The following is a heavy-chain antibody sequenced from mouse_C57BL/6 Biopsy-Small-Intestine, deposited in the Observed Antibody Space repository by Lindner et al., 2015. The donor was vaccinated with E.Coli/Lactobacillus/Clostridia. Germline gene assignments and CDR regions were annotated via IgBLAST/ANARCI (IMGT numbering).Heavy chain of an antibody. CDR3: ARHGEGIYYGNFFFDY. V-gene: IGHV1-62-2*01. CDR1: GYTFTEYT. J-gene: IGHJ2*01. Sequence: VQLQESGAELVTPGASVKLSCKASGYTFTEYTIHWVKQRSGQGLEWIGWFYPGSGSIKYDEKFKDKATLTADKSSSTVYMELSRLTSADSAVYFCARHGEGIYYGNFFFDYWGQGTTLTVSS. CDR2: FYPGSGSI. D-gene: IGHD2-1*01.